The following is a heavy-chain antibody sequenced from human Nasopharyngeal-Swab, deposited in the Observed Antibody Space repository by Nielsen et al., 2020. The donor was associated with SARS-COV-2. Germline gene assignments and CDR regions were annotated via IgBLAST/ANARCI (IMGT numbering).Heavy chain of an antibody. CDR2: TNWNSGRK. CDR1: GFTFDDFT. J-gene: IGHJ4*02. D-gene: IGHD4-11*01. CDR3: ARGTADYSNPSFDY. V-gene: IGHV3-9*01. Sequence: SLNISCASSGFTFDDFTMHWVRQAPGKGLEWVSGTNWNSGRKGYADSVKGRFTISRDNAKNSLYLLVNSLRSEDTALYYCARGTADYSNPSFDYWGQGTLVTVPS.